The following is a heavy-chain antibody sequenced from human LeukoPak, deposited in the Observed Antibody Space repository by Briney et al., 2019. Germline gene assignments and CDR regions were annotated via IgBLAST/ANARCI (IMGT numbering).Heavy chain of an antibody. Sequence: GGSLRLSCAASGFTFSRYGMHWVRQAPGKGLDWVAFIRFDGSNIYYADSVKGRFTISRDNSKNTVNLQMNSLRAEDTAVYYCARGQPGVAAAGNLDYWGQGTLVTVSS. V-gene: IGHV3-30*02. CDR2: IRFDGSNI. J-gene: IGHJ4*02. D-gene: IGHD6-13*01. CDR1: GFTFSRYG. CDR3: ARGQPGVAAAGNLDY.